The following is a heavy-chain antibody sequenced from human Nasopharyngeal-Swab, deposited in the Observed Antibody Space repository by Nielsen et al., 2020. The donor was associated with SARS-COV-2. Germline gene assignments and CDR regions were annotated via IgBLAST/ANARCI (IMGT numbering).Heavy chain of an antibody. Sequence: ASVKVSCKASGYTFTSYDINWVRQATGQWLEWMGWMNPDSGNSGYAQKFQGRVSMTRDTSIRTAYMELSSLGYEDTAVYYCARSVKRRGLTTAFDIWGQGTMVTVSP. D-gene: IGHD3-10*01. CDR1: GYTFTSYD. CDR3: ARSVKRRGLTTAFDI. CDR2: MNPDSGNS. V-gene: IGHV1-8*01. J-gene: IGHJ3*02.